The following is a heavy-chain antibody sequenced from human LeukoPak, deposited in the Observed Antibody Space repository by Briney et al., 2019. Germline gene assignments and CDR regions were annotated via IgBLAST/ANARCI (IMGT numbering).Heavy chain of an antibody. V-gene: IGHV1-18*01. CDR3: ARARGDYSHFDY. CDR1: GGTFSSYG. CDR2: ISAYNGNT. D-gene: IGHD4-17*01. Sequence: ASVKVSCKASGGTFSSYGISWVRQAPGQGLEWMGWISAYNGNTNYAQKLQGRVTMTTDTSTSTAYMELRSLRSDDTAVYYCARARGDYSHFDYSGQGTLVTVSS. J-gene: IGHJ4*02.